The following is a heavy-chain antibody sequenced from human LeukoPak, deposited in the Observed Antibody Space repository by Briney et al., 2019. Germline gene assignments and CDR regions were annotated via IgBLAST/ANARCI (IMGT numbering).Heavy chain of an antibody. CDR3: ARVERFLEWLLWDY. J-gene: IGHJ4*02. CDR1: GYTFTSYG. V-gene: IGHV1-18*01. D-gene: IGHD3-3*01. Sequence: ASVKVSCKASGYTFTSYGISWVRQAPGQGLEWMEWISACNGNTNYAQKLQGRVTMTTDTSTSTAYMELRSLRSDDTAVYYCARVERFLEWLLWDYWGQGTLVTVSS. CDR2: ISACNGNT.